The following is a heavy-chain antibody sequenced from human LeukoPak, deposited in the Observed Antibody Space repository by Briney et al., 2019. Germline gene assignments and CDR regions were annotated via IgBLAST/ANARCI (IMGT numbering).Heavy chain of an antibody. J-gene: IGHJ4*02. Sequence: GSSVKVSCKASGGTFSSYTISWVRQAAGQELEWMGRIIPFLGMANYAQKLQGRVTITADKSTSTAYMELSSLRTEDTAVYYCATWSEERVDYWGQGTLVTVSS. CDR2: IIPFLGMA. CDR1: GGTFSSYT. CDR3: ATWSEERVDY. D-gene: IGHD1-1*01. V-gene: IGHV1-69*02.